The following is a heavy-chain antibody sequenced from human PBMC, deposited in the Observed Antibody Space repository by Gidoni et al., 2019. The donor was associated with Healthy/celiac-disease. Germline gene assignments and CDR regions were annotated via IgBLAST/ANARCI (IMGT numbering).Heavy chain of an antibody. CDR3: ARGAGFGELSFSDFDY. J-gene: IGHJ4*02. Sequence: EVQLVESGGGLVKPGGSLRLSWADSGFTFSSYSMNWFRQAPGKGLEWVSSISSSSSYIYYADSVKGRFTISRDNAKNSLYLQMNSLRAEDTAVYYCARGAGFGELSFSDFDYWGQGTLVTVSS. D-gene: IGHD3-10*01. V-gene: IGHV3-21*01. CDR1: GFTFSSYS. CDR2: ISSSSSYI.